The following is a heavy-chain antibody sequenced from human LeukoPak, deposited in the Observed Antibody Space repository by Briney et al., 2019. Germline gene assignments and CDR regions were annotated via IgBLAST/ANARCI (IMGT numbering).Heavy chain of an antibody. CDR3: AGVSVVVPAAIGDDNFDI. V-gene: IGHV4-59*01. D-gene: IGHD2-2*02. CDR2: IYYSGST. CDR1: GGSISSYY. Sequence: SETLSLTCTVSGGSISSYYWSWIRQPPGKGLEWIGYIYYSGSTNYNPSLKSRVTISVDTSKNQFSLKLSSVTAADTAVYYCAGVSVVVPAAIGDDNFDIWGQGTMVTVSS. J-gene: IGHJ3*02.